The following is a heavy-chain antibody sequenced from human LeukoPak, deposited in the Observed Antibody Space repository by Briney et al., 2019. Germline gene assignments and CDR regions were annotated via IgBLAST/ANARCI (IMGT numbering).Heavy chain of an antibody. D-gene: IGHD6-19*01. V-gene: IGHV3-43*02. Sequence: GGSLRLSCAASGFTFDDYAMHWVRQAPGKGLEWVSFISGDGLDTDYADSVKGRFTISRDSSKNRLYLQMNSLRTEDTALYYCARNPVAGSFYFPYWGQGTLVTVSS. CDR3: ARNPVAGSFYFPY. CDR2: ISGDGLDT. J-gene: IGHJ4*02. CDR1: GFTFDDYA.